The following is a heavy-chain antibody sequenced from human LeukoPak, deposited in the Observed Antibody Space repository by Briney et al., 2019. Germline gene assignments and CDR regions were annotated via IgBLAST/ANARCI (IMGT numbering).Heavy chain of an antibody. CDR2: IYYSGST. J-gene: IGHJ4*02. V-gene: IGHV4-59*12. Sequence: SETLSLTCTVSGGSISSYYWSWIRQPPGKGLEWIGYIYYSGSTNYNPSLKSRVTISVDTSTNQFSLKLNSVTVADTAVYYCARDRSGYDLVDYWGQGAQVTVSS. CDR1: GGSISSYY. D-gene: IGHD3-10*01. CDR3: ARDRSGYDLVDY.